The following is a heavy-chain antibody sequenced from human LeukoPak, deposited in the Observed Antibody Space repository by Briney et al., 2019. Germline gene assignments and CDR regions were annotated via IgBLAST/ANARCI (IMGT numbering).Heavy chain of an antibody. CDR2: ISGSGGST. V-gene: IGHV3-23*01. D-gene: IGHD2/OR15-2a*01. J-gene: IGHJ3*02. CDR1: GFTFISYA. CDR3: AKDRIYGNDAFDI. Sequence: GGSLRLSCSASGFTFISYAMSWFRQAPGKGLECVSAISGSGGSTYYADSVKGRLTISRDNSKNTLYLQLNSLRAEDTAVYYCAKDRIYGNDAFDIWGQGTMVTVSS.